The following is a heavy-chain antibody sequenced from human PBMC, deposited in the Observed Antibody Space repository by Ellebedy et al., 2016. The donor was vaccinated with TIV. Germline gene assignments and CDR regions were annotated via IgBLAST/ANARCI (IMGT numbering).Heavy chain of an antibody. Sequence: MPSETLSLTCAVSGDSISSSNWWNWVRQTPGKGLEWIGEIYQSGSTNYNPSLKSLVTISVDKSKNQFSLKLTSVTAADTAVYYCARAPAGTQQSPLDYWGQGTLVTVSS. D-gene: IGHD6-13*01. CDR2: IYQSGST. J-gene: IGHJ4*02. CDR1: GDSISSSNW. CDR3: ARAPAGTQQSPLDY. V-gene: IGHV4-4*02.